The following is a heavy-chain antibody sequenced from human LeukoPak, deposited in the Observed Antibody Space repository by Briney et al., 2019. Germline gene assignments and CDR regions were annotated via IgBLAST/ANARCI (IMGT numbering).Heavy chain of an antibody. CDR1: GFTFSDYY. J-gene: IGHJ4*02. Sequence: GGSLRLSCAASGFTFSDYYMSWIRQAPGKGLEWVSYISSSGSSYYADSVKGRFTIPRDNSKHTLYLQMNSLRAEDTAVYYCARDSPDYHDSQPPRFDYWGQGTLVTVSS. CDR3: ARDSPDYHDSQPPRFDY. V-gene: IGHV3-11*01. CDR2: ISSSGSS. D-gene: IGHD3-22*01.